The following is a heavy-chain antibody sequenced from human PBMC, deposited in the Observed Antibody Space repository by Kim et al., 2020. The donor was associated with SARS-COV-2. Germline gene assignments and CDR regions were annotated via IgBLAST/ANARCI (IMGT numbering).Heavy chain of an antibody. V-gene: IGHV4-34*01. J-gene: IGHJ4*02. D-gene: IGHD2-15*01. CDR3: ARGGGWWPPFDY. Sequence: TNNPSLKSRVTISVDTSKNQFSLKLSSVTAADTAVYYCARGGGWWPPFDYWGQGTLVTVSS.